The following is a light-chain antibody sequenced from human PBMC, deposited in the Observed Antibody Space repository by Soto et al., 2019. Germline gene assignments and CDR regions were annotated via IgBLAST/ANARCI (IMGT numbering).Light chain of an antibody. V-gene: IGKV4-1*01. CDR2: WAS. J-gene: IGKJ2*01. CDR1: QSVLYSSNNKNY. CDR3: QQYESTPPT. Sequence: EIVMTQSPDSLAVSLGERATINCKSSQSVLYSSNNKNYLAWYQQRPGQPPKLLIYWASTRESGVPDRFSGSGSGTDFTRTITSLQAEDVAVYYCQQYESTPPTFGQGTKLEIK.